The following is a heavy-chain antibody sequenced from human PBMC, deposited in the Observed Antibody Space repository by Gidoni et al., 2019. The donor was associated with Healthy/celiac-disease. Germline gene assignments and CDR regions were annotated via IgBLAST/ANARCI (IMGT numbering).Heavy chain of an antibody. CDR3: ARGGPYIVATGNWFDP. Sequence: QVQLVQSGAAVKKPGSSVKVSCKASGATFSSYAISWVRQAPGQVLEWMGGIIPIFGTANYAQKFQGRVTITADESTSTAYMELSSLRSEDTAVYYCARGGPYIVATGNWFDPWGQGTLVTVSS. D-gene: IGHD5-12*01. J-gene: IGHJ5*02. CDR2: IIPIFGTA. V-gene: IGHV1-69*01. CDR1: GATFSSYA.